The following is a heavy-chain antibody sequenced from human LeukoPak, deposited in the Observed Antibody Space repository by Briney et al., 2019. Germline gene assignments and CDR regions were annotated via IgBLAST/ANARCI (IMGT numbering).Heavy chain of an antibody. V-gene: IGHV4-4*07. Sequence: SETLSLTCTVSGGSITSYYWSWIRQPVGKGLEWIGRFYSSGSTNYNPSLKSRVTISVDKSKTQFSLKLTSVTAADSAVYYCARVTRGGTFAIWGQGTMVTVSS. CDR2: FYSSGST. D-gene: IGHD2-2*01. J-gene: IGHJ3*02. CDR1: GGSITSYY. CDR3: ARVTRGGTFAI.